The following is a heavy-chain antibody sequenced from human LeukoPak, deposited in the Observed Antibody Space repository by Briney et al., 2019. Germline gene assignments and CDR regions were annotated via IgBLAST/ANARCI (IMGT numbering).Heavy chain of an antibody. J-gene: IGHJ3*02. Sequence: GGSLRLSCAASGFTFSSYGMHWVRQAPGKGLEWVAVISYDGSNKYYADSVKGRFTISRDNSKNTLYLQMDSLRAEDTAVYYCVRHLSGECGRDSYSPDAYDIWGHGTMVTVS. CDR1: GFTFSSYG. D-gene: IGHD2-21*02. CDR2: ISYDGSNK. V-gene: IGHV3-30*03. CDR3: VRHLSGECGRDSYSPDAYDI.